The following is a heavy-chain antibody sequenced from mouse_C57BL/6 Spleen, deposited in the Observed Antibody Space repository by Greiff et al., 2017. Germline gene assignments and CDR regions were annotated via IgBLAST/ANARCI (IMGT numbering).Heavy chain of an antibody. CDR2: IYPGDGDT. D-gene: IGHD1-1*01. V-gene: IGHV1-80*01. J-gene: IGHJ2*01. CDR3: AREGALIHYFDY. Sequence: QVQLKQSGAELVKPGASVKISCKASGYAFSSYWMNWVKQRPGKGLEWIGQIYPGDGDTNYNGKFKGKATLTADKSSSTAYMQLSSLTSEDSAVYFCAREGALIHYFDYWGQGTTLTVSS. CDR1: GYAFSSYW.